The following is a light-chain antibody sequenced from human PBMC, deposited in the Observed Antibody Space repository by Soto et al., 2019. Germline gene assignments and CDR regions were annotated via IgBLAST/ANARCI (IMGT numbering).Light chain of an antibody. CDR1: QSITSW. Sequence: DIQMTQSPSTLSASVGDRVTITCRASQSITSWLAWYQQKPGQAPKLLIYDASSLESGVPSRFSGSGSAAEFTVTISSLQPDDFATYDCQQYNSNSWTFGQGTKVEVK. V-gene: IGKV1-5*01. CDR3: QQYNSNSWT. J-gene: IGKJ1*01. CDR2: DAS.